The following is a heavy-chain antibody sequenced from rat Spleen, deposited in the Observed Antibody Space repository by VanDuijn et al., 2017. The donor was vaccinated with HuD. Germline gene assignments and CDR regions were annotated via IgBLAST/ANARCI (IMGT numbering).Heavy chain of an antibody. D-gene: IGHD3-4*01. V-gene: IGHV3-3*01. CDR2: INSAGST. CDR1: GYSITSTYR. CDR3: ARTNNPYFYVMDA. J-gene: IGHJ4*01. Sequence: ELQLQESGPGLVKPSQSLSLTCSVTGYSITSTYRWNWIRKFPGNKLEWMGYINSAGSTNYNPSLKSRISITRDTSKNQFFLQVNSVTTEDTATYYCARTNNPYFYVMDAWGQGASVTVSS.